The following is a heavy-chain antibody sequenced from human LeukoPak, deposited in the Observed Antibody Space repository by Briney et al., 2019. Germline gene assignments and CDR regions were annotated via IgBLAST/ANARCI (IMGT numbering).Heavy chain of an antibody. D-gene: IGHD3-22*01. CDR3: ARDLWYYDSSGYYHSYAFDI. V-gene: IGHV4-59*01. CDR1: GGSISSYY. J-gene: IGHJ3*02. Sequence: SSETLSLTCTVSGGSISSYYWSWIRQPPGKGLEWIGYIYYSGSTNYNPSLKSRVTISVDTSENQFSLKLSSVTAADTAVYYCARDLWYYDSSGYYHSYAFDIWGQGTMVTVSS. CDR2: IYYSGST.